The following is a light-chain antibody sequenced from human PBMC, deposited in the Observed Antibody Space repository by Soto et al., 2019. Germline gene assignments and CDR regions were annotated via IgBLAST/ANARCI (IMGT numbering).Light chain of an antibody. Sequence: EIVLTQSPATLSLSPGERATLSCRASQSVSSYLAWYQQKPGQAPRLLIYGASSRATGIPDRFSGSGSGTDFTLTISRLEPEDFAVYYCQQYGSSPPWTFGQGTKVE. CDR1: QSVSSY. CDR3: QQYGSSPPWT. J-gene: IGKJ1*01. CDR2: GAS. V-gene: IGKV3-20*01.